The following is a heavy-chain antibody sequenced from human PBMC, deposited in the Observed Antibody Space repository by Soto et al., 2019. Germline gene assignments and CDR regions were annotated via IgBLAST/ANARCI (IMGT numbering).Heavy chain of an antibody. D-gene: IGHD2-2*01. V-gene: IGHV1-18*01. Sequence: QVQLVQSGAEVKKPGASVKVSCKASGYTFTSYGISWVRQAPGQGLEWMGWISAYNGNTNYAQKLQGRFTMTTDTPTSTAYMELRSLRADDTAVYYCARREDCSSTSCHYYYGMDVWGQGTTVTVSS. CDR1: GYTFTSYG. J-gene: IGHJ6*02. CDR2: ISAYNGNT. CDR3: ARREDCSSTSCHYYYGMDV.